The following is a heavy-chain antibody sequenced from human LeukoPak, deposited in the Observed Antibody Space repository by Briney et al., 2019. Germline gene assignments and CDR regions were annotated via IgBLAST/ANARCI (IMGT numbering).Heavy chain of an antibody. CDR1: GYTFTSYY. D-gene: IGHD1-26*01. CDR3: AKGAGAEAFDI. Sequence: GGSVKVSCKASGYTFTSYYMHWVRQAPGQGLEWMGIINPSGGSTSYAQKFQGRVTMTRDTSTSTVYMELSSLRSEDTAVYYCAKGAGAEAFDIWGQGTMVSVSS. CDR2: INPSGGST. J-gene: IGHJ3*02. V-gene: IGHV1-46*01.